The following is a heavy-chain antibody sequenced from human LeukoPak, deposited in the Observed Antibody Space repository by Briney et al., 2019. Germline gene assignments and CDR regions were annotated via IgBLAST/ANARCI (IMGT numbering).Heavy chain of an antibody. Sequence: SETLSLTCTVSGYSISSGYYWGWIRQPPGKGLEWIGSIYHSGSTYYNPSLKSRVTISVDTSKNQFSLKLSSVTAADTAVYYCARGRRYSSSRDRSYFDYWGQGTLVTVSS. CDR3: ARGRRYSSSRDRSYFDY. V-gene: IGHV4-38-2*02. CDR1: GYSISSGYY. D-gene: IGHD6-13*01. CDR2: IYHSGST. J-gene: IGHJ4*02.